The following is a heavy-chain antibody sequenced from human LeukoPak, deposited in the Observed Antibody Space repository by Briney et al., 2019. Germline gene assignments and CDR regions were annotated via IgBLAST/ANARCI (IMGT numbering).Heavy chain of an antibody. CDR3: AKDSAMGDYYYYYMDV. Sequence: GSLRLSCAASGFPFSSYGMHWVRQAPGKGLEWVAFIRYDGTNKYYADSVKGRFTISRDNSKNTLYVQMNSLRAEDTAVYYCAKDSAMGDYYYYYMDVWGKGTTVTISS. CDR2: IRYDGTNK. J-gene: IGHJ6*03. D-gene: IGHD5-18*01. V-gene: IGHV3-30*02. CDR1: GFPFSSYG.